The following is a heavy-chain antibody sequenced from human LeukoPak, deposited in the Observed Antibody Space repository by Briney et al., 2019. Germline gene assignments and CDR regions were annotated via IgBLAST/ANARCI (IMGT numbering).Heavy chain of an antibody. CDR3: ARGNLRGGYNEVDF. D-gene: IGHD5-24*01. CDR1: GGSISSYY. CDR2: IYYSGST. V-gene: IGHV4-59*08. J-gene: IGHJ4*02. Sequence: SETLSLTCTVSGGSISSYYWSWIRQPPGKGLEWIGYIYYSGSTNYNPSLKSRVTISVDTSKNQFSLKLSSVTAADTAVYYCARGNLRGGYNEVDFWGQGTLVTVSS.